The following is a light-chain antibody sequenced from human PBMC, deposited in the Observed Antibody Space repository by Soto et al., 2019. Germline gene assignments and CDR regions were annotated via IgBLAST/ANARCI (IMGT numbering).Light chain of an antibody. CDR2: EVS. CDR1: SSDVGGYKY. J-gene: IGLJ3*02. CDR3: SSYTTSSTHWV. Sequence: QSVLTQPASVSGSPGQSITISCTGTSSDVGGYKYVSWYQQHPGKAPKLMIYEVSNRPSGVSNRFSGSKSGNTASLTISGLQAEDEADSYCSSYTTSSTHWVFGGGTKLTVL. V-gene: IGLV2-14*01.